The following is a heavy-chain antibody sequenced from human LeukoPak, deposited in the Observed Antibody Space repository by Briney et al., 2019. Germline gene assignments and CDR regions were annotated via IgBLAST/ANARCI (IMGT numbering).Heavy chain of an antibody. Sequence: GGSLRLSCAASGFTFSSYAMSWVRQAPGKGLEWVSAISGSGGSTYCADSVKGRFTISRDNSKNTLYLQINSLRAEDTAVYYCAKDMEQWLVYSDYWGQGTLVTVSS. CDR2: ISGSGGST. V-gene: IGHV3-23*01. CDR1: GFTFSSYA. CDR3: AKDMEQWLVYSDY. D-gene: IGHD6-19*01. J-gene: IGHJ4*02.